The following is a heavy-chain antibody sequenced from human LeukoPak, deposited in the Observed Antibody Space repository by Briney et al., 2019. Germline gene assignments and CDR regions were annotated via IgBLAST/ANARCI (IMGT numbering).Heavy chain of an antibody. D-gene: IGHD2-2*02. V-gene: IGHV4-34*01. J-gene: IGHJ5*02. Sequence: PAEALCLTCAFYGGSFSGYYWSWIRQPPGKGLEWIGEINHTGSTNYSPSLKGRITISVETSKKQFSLELSSVTAADTAVYYCARGDIVVVPAAIASCFDPWGQGTLVTVSS. CDR2: INHTGST. CDR3: ARGDIVVVPAAIASCFDP. CDR1: GGSFSGYY.